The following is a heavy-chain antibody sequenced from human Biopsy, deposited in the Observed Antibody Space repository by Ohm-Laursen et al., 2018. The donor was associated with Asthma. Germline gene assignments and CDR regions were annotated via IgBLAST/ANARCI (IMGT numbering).Heavy chain of an antibody. CDR2: IYWDDDK. J-gene: IGHJ4*02. D-gene: IGHD1-26*01. V-gene: IGHV2-5*02. CDR1: GFSLSTSGGG. Sequence: PTQTLTLTCTFSGFSLSTSGGGVGWIRQPPGKALEWLGNIYWDDDKRYSSSLQSRLTITRDTPKDQVVLTMTNMGPVDTGTYYCVHTLVGLKAFDFWGQGTLVTVSS. CDR3: VHTLVGLKAFDF.